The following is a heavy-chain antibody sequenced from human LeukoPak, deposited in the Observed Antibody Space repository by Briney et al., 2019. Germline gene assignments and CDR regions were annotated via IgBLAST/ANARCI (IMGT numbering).Heavy chain of an antibody. V-gene: IGHV3-23*01. D-gene: IGHD6-19*01. Sequence: PGGSLRLSCAASGFTYSSYAITWVRQAPRSGLEWVSSISVTVSSAYYADSVKGRFTISRDNSMNTVDLQMNSLRADDTAVYYCAKDRGSTGWSDYWGQGTLVTVSS. CDR2: ISVTVSSA. J-gene: IGHJ4*02. CDR1: GFTYSSYA. CDR3: AKDRGSTGWSDY.